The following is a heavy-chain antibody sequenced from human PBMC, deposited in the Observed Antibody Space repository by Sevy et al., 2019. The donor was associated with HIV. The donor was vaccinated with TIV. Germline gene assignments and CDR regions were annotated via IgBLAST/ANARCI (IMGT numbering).Heavy chain of an antibody. CDR1: GFTFSSYA. Sequence: GGSLRLSCSASGFTFSSYAMHWVRQAPGKGLEYVSAISSNGGSTYYADSVKGRFTISRDNSKNMLYLQMSSLRAEDTAVYFCVKDFYGDYVSWFDPWGQGTLVTVSS. J-gene: IGHJ5*02. V-gene: IGHV3-64D*06. CDR2: ISSNGGST. CDR3: VKDFYGDYVSWFDP. D-gene: IGHD4-17*01.